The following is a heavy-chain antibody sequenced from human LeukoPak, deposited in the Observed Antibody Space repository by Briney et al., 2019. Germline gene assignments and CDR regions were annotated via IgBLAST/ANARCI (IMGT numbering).Heavy chain of an antibody. CDR2: IYHSGST. CDR1: GYSISSGFY. D-gene: IGHD3-10*01. Sequence: SETLSLTCTVSGYSISSGFYWGWIQQPPGRGLEWIGSIYHSGSTSYNPSLKSRVTISVDTSKNQFSLNLSSLTAADTAIYYCARGSGTYFRTYFDRWGQGTLVTVSS. CDR3: ARGSGTYFRTYFDR. V-gene: IGHV4-38-2*02. J-gene: IGHJ5*02.